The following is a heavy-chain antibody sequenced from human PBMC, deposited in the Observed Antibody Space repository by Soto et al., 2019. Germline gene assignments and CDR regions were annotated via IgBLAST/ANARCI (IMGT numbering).Heavy chain of an antibody. J-gene: IGHJ4*02. D-gene: IGHD6-19*01. CDR2: IYYSGST. V-gene: IGHV4-59*11. CDR1: GGTISSQF. CDR3: ARGQWLWDS. Sequence: QVQLQESGPGLVKPSATLSLTCTVSGGTISSQFWSWIRQSPGKGLEWIGYIYYSGSTDYNASLKSRVTISVDTSRNQFALKLTSVTAADTAVYFCARGQWLWDSWGQGTLVTGSS.